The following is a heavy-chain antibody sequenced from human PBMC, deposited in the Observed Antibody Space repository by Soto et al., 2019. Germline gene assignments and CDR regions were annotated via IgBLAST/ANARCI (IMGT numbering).Heavy chain of an antibody. CDR1: GFTFSSYA. J-gene: IGHJ6*02. CDR2: ISYDGSNK. D-gene: IGHD2-21*02. Sequence: QVQLVESGGGVVQPGRSLRLSCAASGFTFSSYAMHWVRQAPGKGLEWVAVISYDGSNKYYADSVKGRFTISRDNSKNTRYLQMNSLRAEDTAVYYCARVAYCGGDCYSVYYYGMDVWGQGTTVTVSS. CDR3: ARVAYCGGDCYSVYYYGMDV. V-gene: IGHV3-30-3*01.